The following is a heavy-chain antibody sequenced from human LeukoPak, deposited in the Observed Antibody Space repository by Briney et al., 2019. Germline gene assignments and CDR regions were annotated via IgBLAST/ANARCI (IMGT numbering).Heavy chain of an antibody. CDR2: IYTSGST. CDR1: GGSISSYY. Sequence: PSETLSPTCTVSGGSISSYYWSWIRQPAGKGLEWIGHIYTSGSTNYNPSLKSRITMSVDTSKNQFSLRLSSMTAADTAVYYCASSGLSSGWFPDYWGQGTLVTVSS. J-gene: IGHJ4*02. CDR3: ASSGLSSGWFPDY. V-gene: IGHV4-4*07. D-gene: IGHD6-19*01.